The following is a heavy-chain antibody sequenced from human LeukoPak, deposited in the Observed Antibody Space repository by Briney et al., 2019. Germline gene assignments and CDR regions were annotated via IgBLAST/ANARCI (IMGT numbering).Heavy chain of an antibody. V-gene: IGHV3-30*02. D-gene: IGHD6-19*01. CDR3: AKVRWDNSGWYYLDY. J-gene: IGHJ4*02. Sequence: RTGGSLRLSCAASGFTFSSYGMHWVRQAPGKGLEWVAFIRYDGSNKYYADSVKGRFTISRDNSKNTLYLQMNSLRAEDTAVYYCAKVRWDNSGWYYLDYWGQGTLVTVSS. CDR1: GFTFSSYG. CDR2: IRYDGSNK.